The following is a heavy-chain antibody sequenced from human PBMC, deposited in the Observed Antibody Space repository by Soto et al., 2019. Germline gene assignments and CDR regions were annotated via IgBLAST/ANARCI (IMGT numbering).Heavy chain of an antibody. D-gene: IGHD2-15*01. CDR2: ISAYSGVT. V-gene: IGHV1-18*01. J-gene: IGHJ4*02. Sequence: ASVXVSFKSYIYTFSIQGIICLRQAPGQGLEGMGWISAYSGVTNYAQKFQGRVTMTTDTSTNTVYMELRSLRSDDTAVYYCAKEIKGGAPYWGQGTLVTVYS. CDR3: AKEIKGGAPY. CDR1: IYTFSIQG.